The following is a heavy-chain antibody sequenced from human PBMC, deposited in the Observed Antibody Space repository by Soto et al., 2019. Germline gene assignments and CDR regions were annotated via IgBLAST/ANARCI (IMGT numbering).Heavy chain of an antibody. J-gene: IGHJ4*02. CDR1: GFTFSSYA. V-gene: IGHV3-30-3*01. CDR3: ARDRRGRQADYFDY. Sequence: QVQLVESGGGVVQPGRSLRLSCAASGFTFSSYAMHWVRQAPGKGLEWVAVISYDGSNKYYADSVKGRFTISRDNSKNTLDLQMNSLRAEDTAVYYWARDRRGRQADYFDYWGQGTLVTVSS. CDR2: ISYDGSNK.